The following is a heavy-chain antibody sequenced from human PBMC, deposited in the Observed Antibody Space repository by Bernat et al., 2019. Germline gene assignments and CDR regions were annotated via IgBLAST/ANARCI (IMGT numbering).Heavy chain of an antibody. CDR3: ARQEYSGSPPRYFPFDY. CDR2: IYYSGNT. D-gene: IGHD1-26*01. CDR1: GGSISPYY. Sequence: QVQLQESGPGLVKPSETLSLTCTVSGGSISPYYWSWIRQPPGKGLEWIGDIYYSGNTKYNPSLKSRVTISVDTSKNQFSLKLNSVTAADTAVYYCARQEYSGSPPRYFPFDYWGQGTLVTVSS. J-gene: IGHJ4*02. V-gene: IGHV4-59*08.